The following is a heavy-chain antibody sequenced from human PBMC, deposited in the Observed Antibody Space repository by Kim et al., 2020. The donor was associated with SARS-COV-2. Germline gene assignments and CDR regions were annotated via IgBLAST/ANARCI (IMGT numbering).Heavy chain of an antibody. J-gene: IGHJ6*04. Sequence: GGSLRLSCAASGFTLIHFGMHWVRQAPGGGLEWVAVISNDGGKRDYADSVKGRFTISRDDSKNTLYLQMNSLRPEDTAVYYCVKGFNHYYHGMDVWGKGTTVTVSS. V-gene: IGHV3-30*18. CDR1: GFTLIHFG. D-gene: IGHD3-10*01. CDR2: ISNDGGKR. CDR3: VKGFNHYYHGMDV.